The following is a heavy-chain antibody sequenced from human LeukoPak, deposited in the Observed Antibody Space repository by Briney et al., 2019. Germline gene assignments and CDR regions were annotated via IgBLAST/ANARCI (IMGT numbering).Heavy chain of an antibody. J-gene: IGHJ3*02. CDR1: GYSISSGYY. V-gene: IGHV4-38-2*01. CDR2: IYHSGST. Sequence: SETLSLTCAVSGYSISSGYYWGWIRQPPGKGLEWIGIIYHSGSTYYNPSLKSRVTISVDTSKNQFSLKVSSVTAADTAVYYCARLPAATDIWGQGTMVTVSS. CDR3: ARLPAATDI.